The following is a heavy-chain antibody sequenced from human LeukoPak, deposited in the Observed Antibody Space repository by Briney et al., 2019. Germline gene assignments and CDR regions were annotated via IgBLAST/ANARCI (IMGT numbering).Heavy chain of an antibody. CDR2: INPNSGGT. CDR3: ARVVAVTGTPVYYMDV. J-gene: IGHJ6*03. CDR1: VYMFTGYY. D-gene: IGHD6-19*01. V-gene: IGHV1-2*02. Sequence: ASVKVSCKASVYMFTGYYMHGVRQAPGQGREWMGWINPNSGGTNYAQKFQGRVTMTRDTSISTAYMDLNRLRSDDTAVYYCARVVAVTGTPVYYMDVWGKGTTVTVS.